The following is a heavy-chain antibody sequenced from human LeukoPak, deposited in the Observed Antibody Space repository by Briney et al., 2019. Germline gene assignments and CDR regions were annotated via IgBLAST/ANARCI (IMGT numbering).Heavy chain of an antibody. D-gene: IGHD2-21*02. CDR2: ISGSGGST. J-gene: IGHJ4*02. CDR1: GFTFSSYA. V-gene: IGHV3-23*01. Sequence: GGSLRLSCAASGFTFSSYAMSWVRQAPGKGLEWISVISGSGGSTYYADSVKGRFTISRDNSKNTLYLQMNSLRAEDTAVYYCAKSLAYCGGDCPENFDYWGQGTLVTVSS. CDR3: AKSLAYCGGDCPENFDY.